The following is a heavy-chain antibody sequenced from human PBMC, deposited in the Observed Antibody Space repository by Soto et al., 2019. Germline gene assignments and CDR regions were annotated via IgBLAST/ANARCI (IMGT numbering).Heavy chain of an antibody. D-gene: IGHD6-13*01. J-gene: IGHJ5*02. CDR2: INAGNGNT. CDR1: GYTFTSYA. V-gene: IGHV1-3*01. CDR3: ARVRSSSWYWFDH. Sequence: GASVKVSCKASGYTFTSYAMHWVRQAPGQRLEWMGWINAGNGNTKYSQKFQGRVTITRDTSASTVYMELSSLRSEDTAVYYCARVRSSSWYWFDHWCQGPLVSVSS.